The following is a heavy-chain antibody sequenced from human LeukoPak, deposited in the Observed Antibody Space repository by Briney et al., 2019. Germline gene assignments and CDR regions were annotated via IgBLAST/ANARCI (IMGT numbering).Heavy chain of an antibody. Sequence: GGSLRLSCAASGFTFSSYWMSWVRQAPGKGLEWVANIKQDGSEKYYVDSVEGRFTISRDNAKNSLYLQMNSLRAEDTAVYYCAKRPFYGDPFYFDYWGQGTPVTVSS. V-gene: IGHV3-7*03. CDR2: IKQDGSEK. CDR1: GFTFSSYW. D-gene: IGHD4-17*01. J-gene: IGHJ4*02. CDR3: AKRPFYGDPFYFDY.